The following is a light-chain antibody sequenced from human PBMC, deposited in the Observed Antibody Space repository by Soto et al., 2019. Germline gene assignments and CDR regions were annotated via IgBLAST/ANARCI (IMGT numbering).Light chain of an antibody. J-gene: IGLJ3*02. CDR1: SGHSTYA. V-gene: IGLV4-69*01. Sequence: QSVLTQSPSASASLGASVKLTCTLSSGHSTYAIAWHQQQPEKGPRYLMKVNSDGSHSKGDGIPDRFSGSSSGAERYLSISSLQSEDEADYYCQTWGTGVRVIGGGTKLTVL. CDR2: VNSDGSH. CDR3: QTWGTGVRV.